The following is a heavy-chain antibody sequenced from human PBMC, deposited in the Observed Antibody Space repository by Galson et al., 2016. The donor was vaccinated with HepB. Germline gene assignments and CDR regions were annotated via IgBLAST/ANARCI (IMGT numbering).Heavy chain of an antibody. V-gene: IGHV3-74*01. CDR1: GLDFRRYW. Sequence: SLRLSCAVSGLDFRRYWMHWVRQTPGKGLVWVSRINADGTAPGYADSVKGRFTISRDDAKNTLYLQMNTLRVEDTAVYYCTRETRWYFDLWGRGTLLTVS. J-gene: IGHJ2*01. CDR3: TRETRWYFDL. CDR2: INADGTAP.